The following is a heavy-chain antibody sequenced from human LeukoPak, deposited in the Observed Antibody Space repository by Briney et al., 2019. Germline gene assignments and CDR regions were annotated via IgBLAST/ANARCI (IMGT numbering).Heavy chain of an antibody. V-gene: IGHV4-59*01. CDR2: IYYSGST. CDR1: GGSISSYY. CDR3: ARVGDIVVVPAAHFDY. D-gene: IGHD2-2*01. J-gene: IGHJ4*02. Sequence: SETLSLTCTVSGGSISSYYWSWIRQPPGKGLEWIGYIYYSGSTNYNPSLKSRVTISVDTSKNQFSLKLSSVTAADTAVYYCARVGDIVVVPAAHFDYWGQGTLVTVSS.